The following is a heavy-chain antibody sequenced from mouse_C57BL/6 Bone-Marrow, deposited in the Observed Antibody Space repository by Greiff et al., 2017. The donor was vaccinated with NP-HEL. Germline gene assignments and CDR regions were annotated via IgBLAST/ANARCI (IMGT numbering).Heavy chain of an antibody. V-gene: IGHV1-72*01. Sequence: QVQLQQPGAELVKPGASVKMSCKASGYTFTSYWMHWVKQRPGRGLEWIGGIDPNSGGTEYNEKFKSMARLTVDQSSSTANMQLSSLTSEDSAVYYCVRMRNYYSNYEFAYWGQGTLVTVSA. CDR2: IDPNSGGT. J-gene: IGHJ3*01. D-gene: IGHD2-5*01. CDR1: GYTFTSYW. CDR3: VRMRNYYSNYEFAY.